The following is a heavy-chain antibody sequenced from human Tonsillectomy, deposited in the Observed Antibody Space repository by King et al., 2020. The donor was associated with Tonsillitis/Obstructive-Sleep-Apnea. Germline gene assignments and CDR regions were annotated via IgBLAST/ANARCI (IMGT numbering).Heavy chain of an antibody. D-gene: IGHD4/OR15-4a*01. CDR1: GFSFNTYS. V-gene: IGHV3-21*01. CDR2: ISNSGSYI. J-gene: IGHJ5*02. Sequence: VQLVESGGGLVKPGGSLRLSCAASGFSFNTYSMHWVRQAPGNGLEWVSSISNSGSYIYYAESVKGRFTISRDNAKNSLYLQMTSLRGEDTAVYYCARGAYGCYGDRDWFDPWGQGTLVTVSS. CDR3: ARGAYGCYGDRDWFDP.